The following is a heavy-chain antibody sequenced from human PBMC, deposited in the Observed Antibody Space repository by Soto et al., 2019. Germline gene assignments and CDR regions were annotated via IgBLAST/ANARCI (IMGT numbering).Heavy chain of an antibody. D-gene: IGHD2-15*01. CDR1: GGTFSSYA. Sequence: QVQLVQSGAEVKKPRSSVKVSCKASGGTFSSYAISWVRQAPGQGLEWMGGIIPIFGTANYAQKFQGRVTITADESTSTAYMELSSLRSEDTAVYYCASNRYCSGGSCFFLDYWGQGTLVTVSS. CDR3: ASNRYCSGGSCFFLDY. J-gene: IGHJ4*02. V-gene: IGHV1-69*01. CDR2: IIPIFGTA.